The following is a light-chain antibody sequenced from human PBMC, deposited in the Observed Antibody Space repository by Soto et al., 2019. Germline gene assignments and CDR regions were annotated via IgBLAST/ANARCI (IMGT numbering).Light chain of an antibody. J-gene: IGKJ2*02. CDR1: QSISSY. CDR2: AAS. V-gene: IGKV1-39*01. Sequence: DIQMTQSPSSLSASVGDRVTITCRASQSISSYLNWYQQKPGKAPKLLIYAASSLQSGVPSRFSGSGSGTEFTFTISSLQPEDVASYYCQQRYSTPPWTFGQGTKLEIK. CDR3: QQRYSTPPWT.